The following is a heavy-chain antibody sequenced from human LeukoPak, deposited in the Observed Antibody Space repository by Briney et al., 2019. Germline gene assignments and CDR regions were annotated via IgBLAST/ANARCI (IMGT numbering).Heavy chain of an antibody. CDR1: GYTLTELS. V-gene: IGHV1-24*01. D-gene: IGHD3-16*01. CDR2: FDPEDGET. J-gene: IGHJ3*02. Sequence: ASVKVSCKVSGYTLTELSMHWVRQAPGKGLEWMGGFDPEDGETIYAQKFQGRVSMTEDTSTDTAYMELSSLRSEDTAVYYCATVTPQYVDAFDIWGQGTMVTVSS. CDR3: ATVTPQYVDAFDI.